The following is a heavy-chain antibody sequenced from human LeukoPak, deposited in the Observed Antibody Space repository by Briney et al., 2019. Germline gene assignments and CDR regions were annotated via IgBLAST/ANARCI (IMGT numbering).Heavy chain of an antibody. V-gene: IGHV3-23*01. CDR3: VGAVVTAQFDP. Sequence: GGSLRLSCAASGFTFSSYAMSWVRQAPGKGLEWVSAISGSGGSTYYADSVKGRFTISRDNSKNTLYLQMNSLRAEDSAVYYCVGAVVTAQFDPWGQGTLVTVSS. CDR2: ISGSGGST. D-gene: IGHD2-21*02. CDR1: GFTFSSYA. J-gene: IGHJ5*02.